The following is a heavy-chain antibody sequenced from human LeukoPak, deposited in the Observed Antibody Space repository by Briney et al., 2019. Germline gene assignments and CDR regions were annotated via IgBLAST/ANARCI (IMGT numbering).Heavy chain of an antibody. V-gene: IGHV4-34*01. CDR3: ARRDGSGTDY. J-gene: IGHJ4*02. Sequence: ASETLSLTCAVYGGSFSGYYWSWIRQPPGKGLEWIGEINHSGSTNYNPSLKSRVTISVDTSKNQFSLKLSSVTAADTAVYYCARRDGSGTDYWGQGTLVTVSS. CDR1: GGSFSGYY. CDR2: INHSGST. D-gene: IGHD1-1*01.